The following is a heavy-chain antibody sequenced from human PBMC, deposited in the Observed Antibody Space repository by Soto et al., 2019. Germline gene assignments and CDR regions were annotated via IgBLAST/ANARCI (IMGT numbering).Heavy chain of an antibody. Sequence: GGSLRLSCAASGGGFITSWMSWVRQAPGKGLEWVGRILSKNDGGTTDYPAPVKGRFIISRDDSKNELYLQMNGLKTEDTAVYYCSTYDYVWGTYRVRWAYWGQGTLVTVSS. CDR1: GGGFITSW. V-gene: IGHV3-15*01. J-gene: IGHJ4*02. CDR3: STYDYVWGTYRVRWAY. CDR2: ILSKNDGGTT. D-gene: IGHD3-16*02.